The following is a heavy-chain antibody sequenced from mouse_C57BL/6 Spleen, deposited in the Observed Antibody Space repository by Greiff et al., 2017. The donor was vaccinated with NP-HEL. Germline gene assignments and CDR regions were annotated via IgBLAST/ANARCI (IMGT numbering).Heavy chain of an antibody. CDR2: ISSGGSYT. J-gene: IGHJ2*01. CDR1: GFTFSSYG. D-gene: IGHD2-1*01. CDR3: ARHDGNSGTDFDY. Sequence: DVMLVESGGDLVKPGGSLKLSCAASGFTFSSYGMSWVRQTPDKRLEWVATISSGGSYTYYPDSVKGRFTISRDNAKNTLYRQMSSMKSEDTAMYYCARHDGNSGTDFDYWGQGTTLTVSS. V-gene: IGHV5-6*02.